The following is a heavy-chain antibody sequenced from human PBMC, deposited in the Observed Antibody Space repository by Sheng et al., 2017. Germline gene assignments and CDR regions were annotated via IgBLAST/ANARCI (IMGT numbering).Heavy chain of an antibody. J-gene: IGHJ4*02. D-gene: IGHD3-22*01. V-gene: IGHV3-23*01. CDR3: AKEDGVYYYDSRAPSRYYFDY. CDR2: ISGSGGGT. CDR1: GFTFSTYA. Sequence: EVQLLESGGGLVQPGGSLRLSCAASGFTFSTYAMSWVRQAPGKGLEWVSAISGSGGGTYYADSVKGRFTISRDNSKNTLYLQMNSLRAEDTAVYYCAKEDGVYYYDSRAPSRYYFDYWGQGTLVTVSS.